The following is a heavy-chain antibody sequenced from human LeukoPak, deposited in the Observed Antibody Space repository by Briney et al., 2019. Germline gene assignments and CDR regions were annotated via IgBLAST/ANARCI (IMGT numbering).Heavy chain of an antibody. CDR3: ARDPHHGSLDI. J-gene: IGHJ3*02. CDR2: ISSSSSYI. Sequence: GGSLRLSCAASGFTFSSYSMSWVRQAPGKGLEWVSSISSSSSYIYYADSVKGRFTISRDNAKNSLYLQMNSLRAEDTALYFCARDPHHGSLDIWGQGTMVTVSS. V-gene: IGHV3-21*01. CDR1: GFTFSSYS. D-gene: IGHD1-14*01.